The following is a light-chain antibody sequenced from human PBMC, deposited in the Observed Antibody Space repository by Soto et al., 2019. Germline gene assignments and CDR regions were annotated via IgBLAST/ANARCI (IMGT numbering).Light chain of an antibody. J-gene: IGKJ1*01. V-gene: IGKV1-5*01. CDR3: QQYNGFSTWT. Sequence: DIQMTQSPSTLSASVGDRVTITCRASQSISYYLAWYQQKPGKAPKVLIWNASSLQRGVPSRFSGSGSGTEFTLTIRSLQPDDFATYYCQQYNGFSTWTFGQGTTVDIK. CDR1: QSISYY. CDR2: NAS.